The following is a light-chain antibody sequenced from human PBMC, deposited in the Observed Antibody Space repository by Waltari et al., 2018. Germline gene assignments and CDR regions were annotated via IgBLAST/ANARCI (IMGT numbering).Light chain of an antibody. Sequence: QSVLTQPPSASGTPGQRVTFSCSGSSPTIGSHYVYWYQQVPGAAPKLLLYQNNQRPSVVSDRFSVSKSCTSASLAISGLRSEDEADYYCATWDDSLRVVLFGGGTKLTVL. CDR1: SPTIGSHY. V-gene: IGLV1-47*01. CDR2: QNN. J-gene: IGLJ2*01. CDR3: ATWDDSLRVVL.